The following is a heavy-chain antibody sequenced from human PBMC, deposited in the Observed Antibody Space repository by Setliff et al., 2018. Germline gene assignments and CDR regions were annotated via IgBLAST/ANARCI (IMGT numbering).Heavy chain of an antibody. CDR2: ISGSAQTT. J-gene: IGHJ4*02. D-gene: IGHD2-15*01. CDR1: GFTFSSYA. CDR3: AKRGPYCSGGTCHYYFDY. V-gene: IGHV3-23*01. Sequence: GSLRLSCAASGFTFSSYAITWVRQAPGKGLEWVSMISGSAQTTYYADSVKSRFTISRDNPKNTVYLEMNSLRAEDTAVYYCAKRGPYCSGGTCHYYFDYWGQGTLVTVSS.